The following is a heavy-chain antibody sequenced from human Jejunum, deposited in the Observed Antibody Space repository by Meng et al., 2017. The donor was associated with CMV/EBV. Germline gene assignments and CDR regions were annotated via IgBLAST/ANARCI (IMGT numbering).Heavy chain of an antibody. Sequence: LSGAASGFTFSIYAMTWVRQAPGKGLEWVSTISGNGANTLYADSVKGRFTISRDNSKKTVYLQMNSLRHEDTALYYCARAVILDYWGQGTLVTVSS. CDR2: ISGNGANT. V-gene: IGHV3-23*01. CDR1: GFTFSIYA. CDR3: ARAVILDY. J-gene: IGHJ4*02.